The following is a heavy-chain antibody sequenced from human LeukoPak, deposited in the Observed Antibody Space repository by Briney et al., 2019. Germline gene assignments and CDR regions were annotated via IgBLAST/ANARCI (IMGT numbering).Heavy chain of an antibody. CDR2: IYVGGDT. CDR1: GFTVSSNY. CDR3: FAGFKAAAGQNNAFDI. V-gene: IGHV3-66*01. Sequence: GGSLRLSCAASGFTVSSNYISWVRQAPGKGLEWVSVIYVGGDTYYAGSVKGRFTISRDKSKNTVYLQMNSLRAEDTAVYYCFAGFKAAAGQNNAFDIWGQGTMVTVSS. J-gene: IGHJ3*02. D-gene: IGHD6-13*01.